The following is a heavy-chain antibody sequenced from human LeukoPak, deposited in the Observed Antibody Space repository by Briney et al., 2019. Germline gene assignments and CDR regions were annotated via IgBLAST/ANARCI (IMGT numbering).Heavy chain of an antibody. CDR3: ARVLIVGPSGWFDP. V-gene: IGHV4-59*11. D-gene: IGHD2-15*01. CDR2: IYYSGST. Sequence: SETLSLTCTVSGGSISSHYWSWIWQPPGKGLEWIGYIYYSGSTNYNPSLKSRVTISVDTSKNQFSLKLSSVTAADTAVYYCARVLIVGPSGWFDPWGQGTLVTVSS. CDR1: GGSISSHY. J-gene: IGHJ5*02.